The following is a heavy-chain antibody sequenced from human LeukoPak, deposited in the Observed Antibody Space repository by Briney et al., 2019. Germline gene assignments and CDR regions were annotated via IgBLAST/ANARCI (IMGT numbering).Heavy chain of an antibody. D-gene: IGHD4-23*01. CDR3: ARNSYDYGGGGDAFDI. CDR1: GFTFSSYS. CDR2: ISSSSSTI. Sequence: GGSLRLSCAASGFTFSSYSMNWVRQAPGKGLEWVSYISSSSSTIYYADSVKGRFTISRDNAKNSLYLQMNSLRAEDTAVYYCARNSYDYGGGGDAFDIWGQGTMVTVSS. V-gene: IGHV3-48*04. J-gene: IGHJ3*02.